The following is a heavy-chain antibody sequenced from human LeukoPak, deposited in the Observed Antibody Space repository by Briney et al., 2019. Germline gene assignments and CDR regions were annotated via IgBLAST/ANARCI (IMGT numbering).Heavy chain of an antibody. CDR2: ISWNSGSI. Sequence: PGRSLRLSCAASGFTFDDYAMHWVRRAPGKGLEWVSGISWNSGSIGYADSVKGRFTISRDNAKNSLYLQMNSLRAEDMALYYCAKDMEQWGAFDIWGQGTMVTVSS. D-gene: IGHD6-19*01. J-gene: IGHJ3*02. CDR3: AKDMEQWGAFDI. V-gene: IGHV3-9*03. CDR1: GFTFDDYA.